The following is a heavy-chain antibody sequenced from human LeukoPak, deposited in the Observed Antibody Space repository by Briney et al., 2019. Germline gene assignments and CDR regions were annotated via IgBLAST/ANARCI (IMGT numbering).Heavy chain of an antibody. Sequence: SVKVSCKASGGTFSSYAISWVRQAPGQGLEWMGRIIPILGIANYAQKFQGRVTITADKSTSTAYMELSSLRSEDTAVYYCAKDGGFNPGVVVPLYYMDVWGKGTTVTVSS. CDR1: GGTFSSYA. CDR3: AKDGGFNPGVVVPLYYMDV. V-gene: IGHV1-69*04. CDR2: IIPILGIA. J-gene: IGHJ6*03. D-gene: IGHD2-2*01.